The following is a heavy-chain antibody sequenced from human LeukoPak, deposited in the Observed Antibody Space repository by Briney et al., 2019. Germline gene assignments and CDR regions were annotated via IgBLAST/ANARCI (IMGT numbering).Heavy chain of an antibody. CDR2: IYTSGST. D-gene: IGHD3-22*01. CDR3: ARIGSYYDSSGYYYHYFDY. Sequence: PSETLSLTCTVSGGSISSYYWSWIRQPAGKGLEWIGRIYTSGSTNYNPSLKSRVTISVDTSKNQFSLKLSSVTAADTAVYYCARIGSYYDSSGYYYHYFDYWGQGTLVTVSS. CDR1: GGSISSYY. J-gene: IGHJ4*02. V-gene: IGHV4-4*07.